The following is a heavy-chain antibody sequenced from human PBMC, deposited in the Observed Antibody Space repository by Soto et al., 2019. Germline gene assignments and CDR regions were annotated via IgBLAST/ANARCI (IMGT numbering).Heavy chain of an antibody. D-gene: IGHD6-19*01. CDR1: GFTFSSSA. J-gene: IGHJ4*02. Sequence: GGSLRLSCAASGFTFSSSAMHWVRQAPGKGLEWVSSISSDSSYIYYADSVKGRFTISRDNAKNSLSLQMNSLRAEDTAVYFCARDPIPVPMYYFDYWGQGSLVTVSS. CDR3: ARDPIPVPMYYFDY. V-gene: IGHV3-21*01. CDR2: ISSDSSYI.